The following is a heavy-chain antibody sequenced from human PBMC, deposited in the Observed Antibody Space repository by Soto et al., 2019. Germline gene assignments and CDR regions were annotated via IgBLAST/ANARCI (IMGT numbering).Heavy chain of an antibody. V-gene: IGHV1-18*01. D-gene: IGHD6-13*01. CDR2: ISAYNGNT. CDR3: ARVAAAAFTRAYLWFDP. J-gene: IGHJ5*02. Sequence: ASVKVSCKASGYTFTSYGISWVRQAPGQGLEWMGWISAYNGNTNYAQKLQGRVTMTTDTSKSTAYMEMRSLRSDDTAVYYCARVAAAAFTRAYLWFDPWRQGTLVNVSS. CDR1: GYTFTSYG.